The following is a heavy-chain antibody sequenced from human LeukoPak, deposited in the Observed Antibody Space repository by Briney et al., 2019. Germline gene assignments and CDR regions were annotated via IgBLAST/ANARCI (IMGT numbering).Heavy chain of an antibody. CDR2: ISSSGSTI. J-gene: IGHJ4*02. V-gene: IGHV3-11*01. D-gene: IGHD1-14*01. CDR1: GFTFSDYY. Sequence: PGGSLRLSCVASGFTFSDYYIGWIRQAPGEGREWVSYISSSGSTIYYASSVKGRLTTSRDNAKSSLYLQMNRLRAEDTAVYYCARVRAGFDYWGPGTLVNVSS. CDR3: ARVRAGFDY.